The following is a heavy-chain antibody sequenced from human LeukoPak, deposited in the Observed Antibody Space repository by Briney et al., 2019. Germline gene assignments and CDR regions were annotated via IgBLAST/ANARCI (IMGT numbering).Heavy chain of an antibody. V-gene: IGHV5-51*01. Sequence: GESLKISCKGSGYNFDTYWIAWMRQMPGKGLEWMGIIYPADSDTRYSPSFQGQVTISADKSISTAYLQWSSLKASDTAMYYCARHNCGGDCYSHYYYMDVWGKGTTVTVSS. J-gene: IGHJ6*03. CDR2: IYPADSDT. D-gene: IGHD2-21*01. CDR3: ARHNCGGDCYSHYYYMDV. CDR1: GYNFDTYW.